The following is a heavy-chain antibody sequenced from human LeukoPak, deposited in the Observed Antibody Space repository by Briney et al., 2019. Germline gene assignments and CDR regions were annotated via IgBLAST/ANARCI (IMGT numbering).Heavy chain of an antibody. V-gene: IGHV1-69*05. CDR3: ASAPVAGTIGDSDY. D-gene: IGHD6-19*01. J-gene: IGHJ4*02. Sequence: ASVKVSCKASGGTFSSYAISWVRQAPGQGLEWMGGIIPIFGTANYAQKSQGRVTITTDESTSTAYMELSSLRSEDTAVYYCASAPVAGTIGDSDYWGQGTLVTVSS. CDR2: IIPIFGTA. CDR1: GGTFSSYA.